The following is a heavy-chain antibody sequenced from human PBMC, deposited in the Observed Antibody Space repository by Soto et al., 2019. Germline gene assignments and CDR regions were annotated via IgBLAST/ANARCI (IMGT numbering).Heavy chain of an antibody. CDR2: IDYSGTA. J-gene: IGHJ4*02. D-gene: IGHD4-4*01. Sequence: SETLSLTCTVSYGSISVSNVFWGWVRQPPGKGLEWIGNIDYSGTAYFNPSHGTRVTFPVDTSKNQFSLTLYSVTAADTAVYYCARTTGRHLDFWGQGSLVTVSS. CDR3: ARTTGRHLDF. CDR1: YGSISVSNVF. V-gene: IGHV4-39*01.